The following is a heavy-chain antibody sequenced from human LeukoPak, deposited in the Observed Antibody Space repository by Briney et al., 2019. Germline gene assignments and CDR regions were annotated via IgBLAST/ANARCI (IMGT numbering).Heavy chain of an antibody. J-gene: IGHJ4*02. CDR2: IIPIFGTA. D-gene: IGHD3-3*01. CDR1: GGTFSSYA. V-gene: IGHV1-69*13. CDR3: ARSTYYDFWSGYYSPNPIDY. Sequence: SVKVSCKASGGTFSSYAISWVRQAPGQGLEWMGGIIPIFGTANYAQKFQGRVTIAADESTSTAYMELSSLRSEDTAVYYCARSTYYDFWSGYYSPNPIDYWGQGTLVTVSS.